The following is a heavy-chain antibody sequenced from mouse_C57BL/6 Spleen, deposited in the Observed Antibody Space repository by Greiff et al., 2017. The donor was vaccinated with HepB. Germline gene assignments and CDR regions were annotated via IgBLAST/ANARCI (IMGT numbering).Heavy chain of an antibody. CDR3: ARQVAHYYAMDY. Sequence: EVKLMESGGGLVKPGGSLKLSCAASGFTFSDYGMHWVRQAPEKGLEWVAYISSGSSTIYYADTVKGRFTISRDNAKNTLFLQMTSLRSEDTAMYYCARQVAHYYAMDYWGQGTSVTVSS. V-gene: IGHV5-17*01. D-gene: IGHD1-1*01. CDR2: ISSGSSTI. J-gene: IGHJ4*01. CDR1: GFTFSDYG.